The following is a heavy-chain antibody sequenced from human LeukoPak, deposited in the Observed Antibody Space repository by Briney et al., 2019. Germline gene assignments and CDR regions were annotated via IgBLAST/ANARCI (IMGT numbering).Heavy chain of an antibody. V-gene: IGHV3-23*01. CDR1: RFNFISYA. CDR3: AKGETYYFDY. Sequence: GSLSLSCVASRFNFISYALGWVRHAPGKGLEWVSAISGSGGSAYYADSVKGRFTISRDNSKNTLYLQMNSLRAEDKAVYYCAKGETYYFDYWGQGTLVTVSS. CDR2: ISGSGGSA. J-gene: IGHJ4*02.